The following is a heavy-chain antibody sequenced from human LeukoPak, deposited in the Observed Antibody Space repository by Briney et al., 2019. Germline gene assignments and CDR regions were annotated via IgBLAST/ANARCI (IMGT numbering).Heavy chain of an antibody. V-gene: IGHV4-61*02. CDR3: ARDFVAGPYNWFDP. Sequence: SQTLSLTCTVSGGSISSGSYYWSWIRQPAGTGLEWIGRIYTSGSTNYNPSLKSRVTISVDTSKNQFSLKLSSVTAADTAVYYCARDFVAGPYNWFDPWGQGTLVTVSS. CDR1: GGSISSGSYY. J-gene: IGHJ5*02. CDR2: IYTSGST. D-gene: IGHD6-19*01.